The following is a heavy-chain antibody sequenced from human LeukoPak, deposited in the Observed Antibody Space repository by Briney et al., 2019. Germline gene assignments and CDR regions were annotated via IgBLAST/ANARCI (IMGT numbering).Heavy chain of an antibody. CDR1: GLTFSSYG. CDR2: ISTTGGTT. Sequence: QAGGSLRLSCAASGLTFSSYGMSWVRQAPGRGLEWVSAISTTGGTTYYADSVRGRFTISRDNSRNTLYLQMNSLRAEDTAVYYCAKSLRGPTFDYWGQGTLVTVSS. D-gene: IGHD3/OR15-3a*01. CDR3: AKSLRGPTFDY. J-gene: IGHJ4*02. V-gene: IGHV3-23*01.